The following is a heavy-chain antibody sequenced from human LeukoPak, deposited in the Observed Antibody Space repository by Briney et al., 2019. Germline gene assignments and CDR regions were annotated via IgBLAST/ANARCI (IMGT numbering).Heavy chain of an antibody. J-gene: IGHJ4*02. CDR1: GFTFSSYA. V-gene: IGHV3-30-3*01. D-gene: IGHD5-24*01. Sequence: PGGSLRLSCAASGFTFSSYAMHWVRQAPGKGLEWVAVISYDGSNKYYADSVKGRFTISRDNSKNTLYLQMNSLRAEDTAVYYCARGADMAGTYYFDYWGQGTLVTVSS. CDR3: ARGADMAGTYYFDY. CDR2: ISYDGSNK.